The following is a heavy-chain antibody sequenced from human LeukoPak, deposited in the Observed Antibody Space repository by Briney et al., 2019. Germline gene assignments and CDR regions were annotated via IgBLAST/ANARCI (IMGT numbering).Heavy chain of an antibody. Sequence: SVKVSCKASGDTFSGYASSWVRQAPGQGLEWMGGIIPIFGTANYAQKFQGRVTITTDESTSAAYMELSSLRSEDTAVYYWARDPLYDSSLNYVDYWGQGTLVTVSS. CDR3: ARDPLYDSSLNYVDY. D-gene: IGHD3-22*01. CDR2: IIPIFGTA. V-gene: IGHV1-69*05. J-gene: IGHJ4*02. CDR1: GDTFSGYA.